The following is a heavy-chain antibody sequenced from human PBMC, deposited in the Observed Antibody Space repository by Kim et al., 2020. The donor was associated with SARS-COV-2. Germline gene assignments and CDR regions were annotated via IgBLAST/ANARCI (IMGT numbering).Heavy chain of an antibody. CDR1: GFTFGDYA. CDR3: TRGARFLEWLSPPHDY. V-gene: IGHV3-49*04. Sequence: GGSLRLSCTASGFTFGDYAMSWVRQAPGKGLEWVGFIRSKAYGGTTEYAASVKGRFTISRDDSKSIAYLQMNSLKTEDTAVYYCTRGARFLEWLSPPHDYWGQGTLVTVSS. J-gene: IGHJ4*02. D-gene: IGHD3-3*01. CDR2: IRSKAYGGTT.